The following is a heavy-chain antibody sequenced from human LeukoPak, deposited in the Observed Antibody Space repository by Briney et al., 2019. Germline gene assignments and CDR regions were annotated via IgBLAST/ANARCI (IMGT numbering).Heavy chain of an antibody. CDR3: ARQISIATAFTHTNWFDP. V-gene: IGHV4-39*01. J-gene: IGHJ5*02. CDR1: GGSISSSSYY. D-gene: IGHD6-13*01. CDR2: IYYNGTT. Sequence: SETLSLTCTVSGGSISSSSYYWGWIRQPPGKGLEWIGTIYYNGTTYFTPSLKSRVTISVDTSKNQFSLKLSSATAADTAVYFCARQISIATAFTHTNWFDPWGQGTLVTVSS.